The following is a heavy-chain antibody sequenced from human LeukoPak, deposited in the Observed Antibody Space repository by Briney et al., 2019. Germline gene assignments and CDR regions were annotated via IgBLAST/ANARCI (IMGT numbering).Heavy chain of an antibody. J-gene: IGHJ5*02. D-gene: IGHD6-13*01. Sequence: GGSLRLSCAASGFTFSSYGMHWVRQAPGKGLEWAAFIRYDGSNKYYADSVKGRFTISRDNSKNTLYLQMNSLRAEDTAVYYCAKSSYSSSWSTFDPWGQGTLVTVSS. CDR1: GFTFSSYG. CDR3: AKSSYSSSWSTFDP. CDR2: IRYDGSNK. V-gene: IGHV3-30*02.